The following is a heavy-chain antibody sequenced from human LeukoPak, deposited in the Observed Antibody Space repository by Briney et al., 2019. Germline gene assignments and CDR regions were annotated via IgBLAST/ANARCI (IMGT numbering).Heavy chain of an antibody. Sequence: GGSLRLPCAASGFTFSSYWMSWVRQAPGKGLEWVANIKQDGSEKYYVDSVKGRFTISRDNAKNSLYLQMNSLRAEDTAVYYCARGFSRLGYCSSTSCYWDYWGQGTLVTVSS. CDR1: GFTFSSYW. D-gene: IGHD2-2*01. CDR2: IKQDGSEK. J-gene: IGHJ4*02. CDR3: ARGFSRLGYCSSTSCYWDY. V-gene: IGHV3-7*01.